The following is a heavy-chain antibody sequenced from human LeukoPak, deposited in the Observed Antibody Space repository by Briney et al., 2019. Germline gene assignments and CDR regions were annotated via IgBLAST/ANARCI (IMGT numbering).Heavy chain of an antibody. J-gene: IGHJ3*02. V-gene: IGHV3-7*01. CDR3: ARDGSGYDDAFDI. D-gene: IGHD3-10*01. Sequence: GGSLRLSCAASGFRFSSQWMSWVRQAPGKGLEWVAIVNQGGTGKYYVDSVKGRFTISRDNARNSLYLQMNSLRAEDTAVYYCARDGSGYDDAFDIWGQGTMVTVSS. CDR2: VNQGGTGK. CDR1: GFRFSSQW.